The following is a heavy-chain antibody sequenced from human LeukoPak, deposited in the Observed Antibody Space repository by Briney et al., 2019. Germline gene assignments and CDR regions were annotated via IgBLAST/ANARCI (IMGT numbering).Heavy chain of an antibody. V-gene: IGHV1-69*05. CDR2: IIPIFGTA. D-gene: IGHD3-22*01. J-gene: IGHJ5*02. Sequence: ASVKVSCKASGYTFKNYAISWVRQAPGQGLEWMGSIIPIFGTANYAQKFQGRVTITTDESTSTAYMELSSLRSEDTAVYYCARDWRKDDSSGQESRDPNWFDPWGQGTLVTVSS. CDR3: ARDWRKDDSSGQESRDPNWFDP. CDR1: GYTFKNYA.